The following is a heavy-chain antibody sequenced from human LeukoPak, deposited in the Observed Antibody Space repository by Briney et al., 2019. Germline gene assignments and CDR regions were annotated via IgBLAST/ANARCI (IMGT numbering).Heavy chain of an antibody. J-gene: IGHJ4*02. CDR2: IDWDDDK. V-gene: IGHV2-70*11. CDR1: GFSLSTSGMC. D-gene: IGHD3-22*01. Sequence: ESGPTLVNPTQTLTLTCTFSGFSLSTSGMCVSWIRQPPGKALEWLARIDWDDDKYYSTSLKTRLTISKDTSKNQVVLTMTNMDPVDTATYYCARMSYYYDSSGYGVDYWGQGTLVTVSS. CDR3: ARMSYYYDSSGYGVDY.